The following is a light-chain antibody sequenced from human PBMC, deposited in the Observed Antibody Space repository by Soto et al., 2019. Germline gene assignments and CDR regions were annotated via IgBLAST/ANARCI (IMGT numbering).Light chain of an antibody. J-gene: IGKJ1*01. CDR2: DAS. Sequence: EVVFTQSPATLSLSPGERATLSCRASQSVSSYLAWYQQKPGQAPRLLIYDASNRATGIPARFSGSGSGTDFTLTISSLEPEDFAVYYCQHRSHWPPWTFGHGTKV. CDR3: QHRSHWPPWT. CDR1: QSVSSY. V-gene: IGKV3-11*01.